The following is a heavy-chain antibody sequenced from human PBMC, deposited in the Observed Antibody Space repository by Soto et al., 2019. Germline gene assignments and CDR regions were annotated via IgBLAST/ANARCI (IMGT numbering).Heavy chain of an antibody. J-gene: IGHJ4*02. Sequence: EVQLVESGGGLVKPGGSLRLSCAASGFTFSNYSMTWVRQAPGKGLEWVSAISSESTKISYADLVKGRFTISRDNAHSSVFLLMRSLRAEVTAVYYCAKVWDQWLLEIDYWGQGSLVTVAS. D-gene: IGHD6-19*01. CDR1: GFTFSNYS. V-gene: IGHV3-21*01. CDR2: ISSESTKI. CDR3: AKVWDQWLLEIDY.